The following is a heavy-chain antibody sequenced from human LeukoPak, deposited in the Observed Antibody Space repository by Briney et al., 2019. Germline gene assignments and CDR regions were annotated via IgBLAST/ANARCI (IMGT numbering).Heavy chain of an antibody. CDR2: IYPGDSDT. CDR3: ARHQPYYYDSSGYWSPIDY. V-gene: IGHV5-51*01. J-gene: IGHJ4*02. Sequence: GESLKISCKGSRYSFTSYWIGWVRQMPGKGLEWMGIIYPGDSDTRYSPSFQGQVTISADKSISTAYLQWNSLKASDTAMYYCARHQPYYYDSSGYWSPIDYWGQGTLVTVSS. CDR1: RYSFTSYW. D-gene: IGHD3-22*01.